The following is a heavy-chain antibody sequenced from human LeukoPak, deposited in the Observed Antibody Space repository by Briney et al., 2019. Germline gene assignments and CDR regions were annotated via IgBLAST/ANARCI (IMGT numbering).Heavy chain of an antibody. D-gene: IGHD6-19*01. CDR2: ISNDGSST. Sequence: GGSLRLSCVASGFTFSSYWMHWVRQAPGKGLEWVAVISNDGSSTYYADSVKGRFIISRDNSKNTLFLQVNSLRGEDTAVYYCARDGVAGPGVYYYFGMNVWGQGTTVTVSS. J-gene: IGHJ6*02. CDR3: ARDGVAGPGVYYYFGMNV. V-gene: IGHV3-30*03. CDR1: GFTFSSYW.